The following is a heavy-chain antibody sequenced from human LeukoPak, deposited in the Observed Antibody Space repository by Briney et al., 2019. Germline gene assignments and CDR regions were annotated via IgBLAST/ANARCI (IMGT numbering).Heavy chain of an antibody. V-gene: IGHV3-23*01. Sequence: GGSLRLSCAASGFTFSSYAMSWVRQAPGKGLEWVSAISGSGDSTYYADSVKGRFTISRDNSKNTLYLQVNSLRAEDTAVYYCAKGIAPSYYYFDYWGQGTLVTVSS. CDR2: ISGSGDST. CDR3: AKGIAPSYYYFDY. J-gene: IGHJ4*02. CDR1: GFTFSSYA. D-gene: IGHD2-15*01.